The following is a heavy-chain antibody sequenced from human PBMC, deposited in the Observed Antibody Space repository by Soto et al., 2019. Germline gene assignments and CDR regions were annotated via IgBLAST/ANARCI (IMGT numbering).Heavy chain of an antibody. CDR3: ARDRGPKSVYEYYYYYYGMDV. CDR2: ISAYNGKT. V-gene: IGHV1-18*01. Sequence: QVQLVQSGAEVKKPGASVKVSCKASGYTFTSYGISWARQAPGQGLEWMGWISAYNGKTNYPQKFQGRVTMTTDTSTSTADMDLRSLRSDDTAVYYCARDRGPKSVYEYYYYYYGMDVWGQGTTVTV. CDR1: GYTFTSYG. D-gene: IGHD3-10*01. J-gene: IGHJ6*02.